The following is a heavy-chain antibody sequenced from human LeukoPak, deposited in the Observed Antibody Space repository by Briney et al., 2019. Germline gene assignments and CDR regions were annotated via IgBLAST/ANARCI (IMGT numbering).Heavy chain of an antibody. D-gene: IGHD2-21*01. J-gene: IGHJ3*02. V-gene: IGHV3-23*01. CDR1: TFTFSSYG. CDR3: ARDLFRKGAFDI. CDR2: ISGSGGST. Sequence: GGSLRLSCAASTFTFSSYGMSWVRQAPGKGLEWVSAISGSGGSTYYADSVKGRFTISRDNAKNSLYLQMNSLRAEDTAVYYCARDLFRKGAFDIWGQGTMVTVSS.